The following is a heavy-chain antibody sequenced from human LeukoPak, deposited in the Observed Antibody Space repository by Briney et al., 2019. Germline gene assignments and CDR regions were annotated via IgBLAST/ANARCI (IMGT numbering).Heavy chain of an antibody. CDR3: ARDAEVAGTRYYYYYMDV. Sequence: SVKVSCKASGGTFSSYAISWVRQAPGQGLEWMGGIIPIFGTANYAQKFQGRVTITTDESTSTAYMELSSLRSEDTAVYYCARDAEVAGTRYYYYYMDVWGKGTTVTVSS. V-gene: IGHV1-69*05. J-gene: IGHJ6*03. CDR2: IIPIFGTA. D-gene: IGHD6-19*01. CDR1: GGTFSSYA.